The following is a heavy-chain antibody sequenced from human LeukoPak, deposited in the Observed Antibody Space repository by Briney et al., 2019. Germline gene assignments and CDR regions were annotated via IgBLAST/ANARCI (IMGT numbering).Heavy chain of an antibody. V-gene: IGHV1-18*01. J-gene: IGHJ5*02. Sequence: GASVKVSCKASGYTFTSYGISWVRQAPGQGLEWMGWISAYNGNTNYAQKLQGRVTMTTDTSTSTAYMELRSLRSEDTAVYYCARTVVPAAIPGDWFDPWGQGTLVTVSS. D-gene: IGHD2-2*02. CDR1: GYTFTSYG. CDR2: ISAYNGNT. CDR3: ARTVVPAAIPGDWFDP.